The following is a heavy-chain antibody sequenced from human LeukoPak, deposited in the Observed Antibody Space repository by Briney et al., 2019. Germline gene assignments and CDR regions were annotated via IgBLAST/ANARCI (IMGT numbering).Heavy chain of an antibody. CDR1: GFTFSTFG. J-gene: IGHJ4*02. Sequence: PGKSLRLSCAASGFTFSTFGMHWVRQAPGKGLEWVAVIWYDGSNKYYADSVKGRFTISRDNSKNTLYLQMNSLRAEDTAIYFCARVGVDYAFDYWGQGTQVTVS. V-gene: IGHV3-33*01. CDR2: IWYDGSNK. D-gene: IGHD4-17*01. CDR3: ARVGVDYAFDY.